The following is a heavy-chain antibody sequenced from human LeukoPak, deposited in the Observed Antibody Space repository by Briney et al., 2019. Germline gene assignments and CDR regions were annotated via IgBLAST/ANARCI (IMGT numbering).Heavy chain of an antibody. Sequence: PSETLSLTCAVCGGSFSGYYWSWIRQPPGKGLEWIGEINHSGSTNYNPSLKSRVTISVDTSKNQFSLKLSSVTAADTAVYYCARRRRAVAGYYFDYWGQGTLVTVSS. CDR1: GGSFSGYY. V-gene: IGHV4-34*01. CDR3: ARRRRAVAGYYFDY. J-gene: IGHJ4*02. CDR2: INHSGST. D-gene: IGHD6-19*01.